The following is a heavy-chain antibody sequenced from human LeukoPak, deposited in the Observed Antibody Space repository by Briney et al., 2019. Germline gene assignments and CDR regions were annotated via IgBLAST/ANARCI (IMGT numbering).Heavy chain of an antibody. CDR3: ARTFRDDEYDILTGDYAKFFYLFSMDV. V-gene: IGHV1-8*01. J-gene: IGHJ6*02. Sequence: ASPKVSCKASGYTFTSFDTKWVRQATEQGLEWRGWMNPNSDNTSTAHKFQDRVTMNRNTSIRTAYMELSCLRSEDTAGYSCARTFRDDEYDILTGDYAKFFYLFSMDVCGQGATFTVSS. CDR1: GYTFTSFD. D-gene: IGHD3-9*01. CDR2: MNPNSDNT.